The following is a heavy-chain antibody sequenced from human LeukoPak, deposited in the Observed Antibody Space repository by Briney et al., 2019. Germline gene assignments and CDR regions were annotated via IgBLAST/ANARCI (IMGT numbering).Heavy chain of an antibody. V-gene: IGHV3-7*01. J-gene: IGHJ4*02. CDR3: ARDRIWCSGGSCYSDY. CDR1: GFTFSSYG. Sequence: PGGSLRLSCAASGFTFSSYGMSWVRQAPGKGLEWVANIKQDGSEKYYVDSVKGRFTISRDNAKNSLYLQMNSLRAEDTAVYYCARDRIWCSGGSCYSDYWGQGTLVTVSS. CDR2: IKQDGSEK. D-gene: IGHD2-15*01.